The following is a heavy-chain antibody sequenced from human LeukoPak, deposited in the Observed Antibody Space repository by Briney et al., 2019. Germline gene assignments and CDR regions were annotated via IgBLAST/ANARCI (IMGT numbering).Heavy chain of an antibody. CDR2: ISYDGSNK. CDR3: VKGDRSRWYYFDY. D-gene: IGHD6-13*01. J-gene: IGHJ4*02. V-gene: IGHV3-30*18. Sequence: GRSLRLSCAASGFTFSSYGMHWVRQAPGKGLEWVAVISYDGSNKYYADSVKGRFTISRDNSKNTLYLQMSSLRAEDTAVYYCVKGDRSRWYYFDYWGQGTLVTVSS. CDR1: GFTFSSYG.